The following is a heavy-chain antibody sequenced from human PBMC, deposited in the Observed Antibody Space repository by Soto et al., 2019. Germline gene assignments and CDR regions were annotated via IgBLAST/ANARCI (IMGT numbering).Heavy chain of an antibody. V-gene: IGHV3-30-3*01. D-gene: IGHD5-18*01. J-gene: IGHJ2*01. CDR2: ISYDGSNK. Sequence: QVQLVESGGGVVQPGRSLRLSCAASGFTFSSYAMHWVRQAPGKGLEWVAGISYDGSNKYYADSVKGRFTISRDNSKNTLYLQMNSLRDEATAVYYCARDPLWGTAMVLWYFDLWGRGTLVTVSS. CDR1: GFTFSSYA. CDR3: ARDPLWGTAMVLWYFDL.